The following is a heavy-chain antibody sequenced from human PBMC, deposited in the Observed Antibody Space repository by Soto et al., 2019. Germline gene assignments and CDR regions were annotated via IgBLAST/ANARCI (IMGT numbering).Heavy chain of an antibody. CDR2: ISYDGSNK. V-gene: IGHV3-30*18. D-gene: IGHD4-17*01. Sequence: QVQLLESGGVVVQPGRSLRLSCAASGFTFSSYGMHWVRQAPGKGLEWVAVISYDGSNKYYADSVKGRFTISRDNSKNTLYLQMNSLRAEDTAVYYCAKDLGHDYGLHDYWGQGTLVTVSS. CDR1: GFTFSSYG. J-gene: IGHJ4*02. CDR3: AKDLGHDYGLHDY.